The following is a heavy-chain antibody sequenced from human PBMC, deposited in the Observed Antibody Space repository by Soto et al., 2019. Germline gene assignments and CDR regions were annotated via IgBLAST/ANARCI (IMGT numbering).Heavy chain of an antibody. V-gene: IGHV1-18*01. CDR3: AMVDVYVTPSPQDV. CDR2: INTYNGNT. CDR1: GYTFTRYG. Sequence: ASVKVSCKASGYTFTRYGIGWARQAPGQGLEWMGWINTYNGNTNYAQNVQGRVTLTTDTSTSTAYMELRSLRSNDTAIYYCAMVDVYVTPSPQDVWGQGATVTVSS. D-gene: IGHD3-16*01. J-gene: IGHJ6*02.